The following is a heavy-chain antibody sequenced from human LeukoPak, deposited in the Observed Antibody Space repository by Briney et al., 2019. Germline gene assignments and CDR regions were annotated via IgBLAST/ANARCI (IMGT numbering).Heavy chain of an antibody. V-gene: IGHV4-59*08. CDR3: AELRSRAFDI. J-gene: IGHJ3*02. CDR1: GGSTISHY. Sequence: SETLSLTCTVSGGSTISHYWSWLRQPPGKGLEWIAYTYYTGTTNYNPSLKSRVTISIDTSKNQFSLRLSSVTAADTAVYYCAELRSRAFDIWGPGTMVSVSS. CDR2: TYYTGTT. D-gene: IGHD1-7*01.